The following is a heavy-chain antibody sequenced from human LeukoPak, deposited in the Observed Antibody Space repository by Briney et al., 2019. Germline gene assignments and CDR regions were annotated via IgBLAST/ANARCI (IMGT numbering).Heavy chain of an antibody. D-gene: IGHD5-24*01. CDR2: MYPGDSDT. CDR1: GYSFSTYW. J-gene: IGHJ3*02. CDR3: ARRDGYNMGAFDI. V-gene: IGHV5-51*03. Sequence: GESLKISCRGSGYSFSTYWVGWVRQMPGKGLEWMGIMYPGDSDTRYSPSFQGQFTISADKSISTAYLQWSSLKASDTAMYYCARRDGYNMGAFDIWGQGTMVTVST.